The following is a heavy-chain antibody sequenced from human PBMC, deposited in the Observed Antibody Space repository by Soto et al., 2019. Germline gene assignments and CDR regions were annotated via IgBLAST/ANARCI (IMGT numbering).Heavy chain of an antibody. D-gene: IGHD3-3*01. V-gene: IGHV3-33*01. CDR2: IWYDGSNK. CDR1: GFTFSSYG. J-gene: IGHJ4*02. Sequence: GGSLRLSCAASGFTFSSYGMHWVRQAPGKGLEWVAVIWYDGSNKYYADSVKCRFTISRDNSKNTLYLQMNSLRAEDTAVYYCARVSFGVVIFDYWGQGTLVTVSS. CDR3: ARVSFGVVIFDY.